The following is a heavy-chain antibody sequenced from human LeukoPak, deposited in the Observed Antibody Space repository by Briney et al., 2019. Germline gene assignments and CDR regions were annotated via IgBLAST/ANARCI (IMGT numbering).Heavy chain of an antibody. Sequence: GASVKVSCKASGYTFTGYYMHWVRQAPGQGLEWMGRINPNSGGTNYAQKFQGRVTMTSDTSISTAYMERSRLRSDDTAVYYCARAPYGDYVPWWFDPWGQGTLVTVSS. D-gene: IGHD4-17*01. J-gene: IGHJ5*02. V-gene: IGHV1-2*06. CDR3: ARAPYGDYVPWWFDP. CDR2: INPNSGGT. CDR1: GYTFTGYY.